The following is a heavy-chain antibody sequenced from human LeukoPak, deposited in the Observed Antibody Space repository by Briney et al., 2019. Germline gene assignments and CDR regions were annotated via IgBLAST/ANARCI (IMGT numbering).Heavy chain of an antibody. D-gene: IGHD3-10*01. Sequence: SVKVSCKASGGTFSSYAISWVRQAPGQGLEWMGRIIPILGIANYAQKFQGRVTITADKSTSTAYMELSSLGSEDTAVYYCARVSRFGELLIDYWDQGTLVTVSS. V-gene: IGHV1-69*04. CDR2: IIPILGIA. J-gene: IGHJ4*02. CDR1: GGTFSSYA. CDR3: ARVSRFGELLIDY.